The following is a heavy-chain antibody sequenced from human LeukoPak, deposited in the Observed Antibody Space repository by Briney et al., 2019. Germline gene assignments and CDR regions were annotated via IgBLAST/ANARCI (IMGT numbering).Heavy chain of an antibody. CDR1: VGSMSSYY. D-gene: IGHD5-24*01. V-gene: IGHV4-59*01. CDR2: IYYSGST. Sequence: SETLSLTCTVSVGSMSSYYWSRLRQPPGKALECIGYIYYSGSTNYSPSLKSRVTISVDTSKNQFSLKLSSVTAADTAVYYCARANGYNSYYYYYYGMDVWGQGTTVTVSS. CDR3: ARANGYNSYYYYYYGMDV. J-gene: IGHJ6*02.